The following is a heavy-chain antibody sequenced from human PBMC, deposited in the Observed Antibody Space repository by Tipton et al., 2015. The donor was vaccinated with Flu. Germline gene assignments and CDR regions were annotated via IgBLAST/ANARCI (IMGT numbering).Heavy chain of an antibody. CDR2: VHYSGST. D-gene: IGHD1-26*01. Sequence: TLSLTCTVSGGSISSSSYHWGWIRQPPGMGLERIGSVHYSGSTYQNPSLESRVTISVDTSKNRFSLKLSSVTAADTAVYFCAREGRNSGGLDYWGQGTLVTVSS. CDR1: GGSISSSSYH. J-gene: IGHJ4*02. CDR3: AREGRNSGGLDY. V-gene: IGHV4-39*07.